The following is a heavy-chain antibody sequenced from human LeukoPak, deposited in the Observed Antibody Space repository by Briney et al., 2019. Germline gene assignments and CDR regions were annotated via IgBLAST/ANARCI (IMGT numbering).Heavy chain of an antibody. CDR1: GYTFTSYG. D-gene: IGHD3-10*01. J-gene: IGHJ4*02. V-gene: IGHV1-18*01. Sequence: ASVKVSCKASGYTFTSYGITWVRQAPGQGLEWMGWISAYNGNTNYAQNLQGRVTMTTDTSTSTAYMELRSLRSDDTAVYYCARQGLLWFGELFVEYYFDYWGQGTLVTVSS. CDR2: ISAYNGNT. CDR3: ARQGLLWFGELFVEYYFDY.